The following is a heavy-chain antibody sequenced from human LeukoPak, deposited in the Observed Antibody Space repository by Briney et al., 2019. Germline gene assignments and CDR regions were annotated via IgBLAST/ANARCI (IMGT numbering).Heavy chain of an antibody. CDR2: IKQDGSEK. V-gene: IGHV3-7*01. D-gene: IGHD2-21*01. J-gene: IGHJ4*02. CDR3: ARGMAFVD. CDR1: GFTFNTYN. Sequence: GGSLRLSCAASGFTFNTYNMNWVRQAPGKGLEWVANIKQDGSEKYYVDSVKGRFTISRDNAKNSLYLQMNSLRAEDTAVCYCARGMAFVDWGQGTLVTVSS.